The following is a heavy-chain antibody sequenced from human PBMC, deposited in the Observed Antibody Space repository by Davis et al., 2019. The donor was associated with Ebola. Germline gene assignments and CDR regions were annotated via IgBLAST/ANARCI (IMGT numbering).Heavy chain of an antibody. CDR2: IGTAGDT. V-gene: IGHV3-13*01. J-gene: IGHJ4*02. CDR1: GFTFSSYD. D-gene: IGHD7-27*01. CDR3: ARGPQTGDLDY. Sequence: GESLKISCAASGFTFSSYDMHWVRQATGKGLEWVSAIGTAGDTYYPGSVKGRFTISRENAKNSLYLQMNSLRAGDTAVYYCARGPQTGDLDYWGQGTLVTVSS.